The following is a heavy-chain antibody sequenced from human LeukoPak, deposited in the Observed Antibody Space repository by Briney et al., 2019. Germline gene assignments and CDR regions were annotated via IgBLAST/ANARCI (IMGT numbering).Heavy chain of an antibody. V-gene: IGHV3-23*01. CDR2: ITVSGSSA. Sequence: AGGSLRLSCAASGFTFSNYAMNWVRQAPGKGLEWVSIITVSGSSAYYADSVKGRFTISRDNSKNTLYLQMDSLRAEDTAVYYCAKVVRWPNSFDPWGQGTLVTVSS. CDR1: GFTFSNYA. D-gene: IGHD5-24*01. CDR3: AKVVRWPNSFDP. J-gene: IGHJ5*02.